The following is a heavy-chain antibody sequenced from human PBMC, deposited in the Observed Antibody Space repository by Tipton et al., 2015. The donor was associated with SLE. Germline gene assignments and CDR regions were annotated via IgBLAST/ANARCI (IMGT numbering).Heavy chain of an antibody. CDR1: GGSISGYY. CDR3: ARASYCSGGSCYPLKPYYMDV. V-gene: IGHV4-4*08. CDR2: IYTSGNT. J-gene: IGHJ6*03. Sequence: TLSLTCTVSGGSISGYYWSWIRQPPGKGLEWIGYIYTSGNTNYNTSLKSRVTIPVDTSKNQFSLKLSSVTAADTAVYYCARASYCSGGSCYPLKPYYMDVWGKGTTVTVSS. D-gene: IGHD2-15*01.